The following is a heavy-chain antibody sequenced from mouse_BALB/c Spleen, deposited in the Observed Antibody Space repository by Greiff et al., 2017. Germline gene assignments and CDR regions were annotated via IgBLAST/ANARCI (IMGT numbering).Heavy chain of an antibody. V-gene: IGHV5-12-2*01. Sequence: EVKLVESGGGLVQPGGSLKLSCAASGFTFSSYTMSWVRQTPEKRLEWVAYISNGGGSTYYPDTVKGRFTISRDNAKNTLYLQMSSLKSEDTAMYYCARAYYGNTHWYFDVWGAGTTVTVSS. CDR3: ARAYYGNTHWYFDV. CDR2: ISNGGGST. D-gene: IGHD2-10*01. CDR1: GFTFSSYT. J-gene: IGHJ1*01.